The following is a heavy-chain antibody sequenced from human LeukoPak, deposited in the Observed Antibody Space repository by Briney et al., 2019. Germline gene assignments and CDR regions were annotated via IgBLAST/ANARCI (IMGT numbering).Heavy chain of an antibody. D-gene: IGHD4-17*01. CDR1: GGSISSSSYY. Sequence: SETLSLTCTVSGGSISSSSYYWGWIRQPPGKGLEWIGTIYYGGSTNYNPSLKSRVTISVDTSKNQFSLKLSSVTAADTAVYYCASSLRPYYFAYWGQGTPVTVSS. V-gene: IGHV4-39*07. CDR2: IYYGGST. J-gene: IGHJ4*02. CDR3: ASSLRPYYFAY.